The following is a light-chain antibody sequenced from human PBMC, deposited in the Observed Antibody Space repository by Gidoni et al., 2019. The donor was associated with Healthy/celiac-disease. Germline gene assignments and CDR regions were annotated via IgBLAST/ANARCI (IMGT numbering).Light chain of an antibody. J-gene: IGKJ4*01. CDR3: QQSYSTPPLT. CDR1: QSISSY. Sequence: IQMTQSPSSLSASVGDRVTITCRASQSISSYLNWYQQKLGKAPKLLIYAASSVQSGVPSRFSGSGAGTEFTLTISSLQPEDFATYYCQQSYSTPPLTFGGGTKVEIK. CDR2: AAS. V-gene: IGKV1-39*01.